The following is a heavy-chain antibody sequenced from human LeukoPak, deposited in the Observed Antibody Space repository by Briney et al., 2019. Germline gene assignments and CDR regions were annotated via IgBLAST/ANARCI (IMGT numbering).Heavy chain of an antibody. CDR1: GFTFSSYW. V-gene: IGHV3-74*01. D-gene: IGHD1-26*01. CDR3: ARAVISVSYLPPWFDP. CDR2: INTDGSST. Sequence: GGSLRLSCAASGFTFSSYWMHWARQAPGKGLVWVSRINTDGSSTSYADSVKGRFTISRDSAKNTLYLQMNSLRAEDTAVYYCARAVISVSYLPPWFDPWGQGTLVTVSS. J-gene: IGHJ5*02.